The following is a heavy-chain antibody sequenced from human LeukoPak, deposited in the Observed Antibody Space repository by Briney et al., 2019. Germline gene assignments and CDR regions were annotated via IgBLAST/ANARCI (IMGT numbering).Heavy chain of an antibody. Sequence: PGGSLRLSCAASGFTFSSYWMSWVRQAPGKGLEWVANINQDGSEKYFVDSVKGRFTITRDNTKNSLYLQMNSLRAEDTAVYYCARGSGDIVATITPTGVNYYYYYGMDVWGQGTTVTVSS. CDR3: ARGSGDIVATITPTGVNYYYYYGMDV. V-gene: IGHV3-7*01. J-gene: IGHJ6*02. CDR2: INQDGSEK. CDR1: GFTFSSYW. D-gene: IGHD5-12*01.